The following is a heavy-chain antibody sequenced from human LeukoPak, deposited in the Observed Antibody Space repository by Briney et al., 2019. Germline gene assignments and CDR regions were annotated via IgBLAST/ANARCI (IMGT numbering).Heavy chain of an antibody. Sequence: SETLSLTCTVSGGSISSYYWSWIRQPAGKGLEWIGRIYTSGSTNYNPSLKSRVTISVDTSKNQFSLKLSSMTAADTAVYWCAGVLRVEMVVNYWGQGTPVTVSS. D-gene: IGHD5-24*01. CDR3: AGVLRVEMVVNY. CDR2: IYTSGST. J-gene: IGHJ4*02. CDR1: GGSISSYY. V-gene: IGHV4-4*07.